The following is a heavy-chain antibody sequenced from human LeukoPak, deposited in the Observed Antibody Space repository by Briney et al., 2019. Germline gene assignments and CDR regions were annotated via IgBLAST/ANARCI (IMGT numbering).Heavy chain of an antibody. CDR2: ISGSGGST. Sequence: GGSLRLSCAASGFTFSSYAMSWVRQAPGKGLEWVSAISGSGGSTYYADSVKGRFTISRDNSKDTLWLQMNSLRVEDTAVYYCAKKGRGNDAFDIWGQGTMVTVSS. V-gene: IGHV3-23*01. CDR3: AKKGRGNDAFDI. D-gene: IGHD3-10*01. J-gene: IGHJ3*02. CDR1: GFTFSSYA.